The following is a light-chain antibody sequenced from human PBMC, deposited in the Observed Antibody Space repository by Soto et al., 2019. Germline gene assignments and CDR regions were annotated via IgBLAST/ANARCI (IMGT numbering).Light chain of an antibody. Sequence: EIVMTQSPATLSVSPGERATLSCRASQSVSSNLAWYQQKPGQAPRLLIYGASTRATGIPARFSGSGSGTEFTITISSLQSEDFAVYYCQPSNNWPCTFGQGTQVDIK. CDR1: QSVSSN. CDR2: GAS. CDR3: QPSNNWPCT. V-gene: IGKV3-15*01. J-gene: IGKJ1*01.